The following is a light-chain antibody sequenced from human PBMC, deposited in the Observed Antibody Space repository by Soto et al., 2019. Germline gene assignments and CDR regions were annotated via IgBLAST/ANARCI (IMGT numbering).Light chain of an antibody. CDR3: CSYVTTPEI. Sequence: QSALTQPRSVSGSPGQSLTISCTGTSSNVDDYRYVSWYQQFPGKAPKLVIYGVNQRPSGVPNRFSGSNSDNTASLTISGLQAEDEADYYCCSYVTTPEIFGTGTK. J-gene: IGLJ1*01. V-gene: IGLV2-11*01. CDR1: SSNVDDYRY. CDR2: GVN.